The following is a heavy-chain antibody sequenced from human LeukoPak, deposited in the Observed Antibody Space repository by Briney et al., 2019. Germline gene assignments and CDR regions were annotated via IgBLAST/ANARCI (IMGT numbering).Heavy chain of an antibody. CDR3: ARLWELLDY. Sequence: PSETLSLTCTVSGGSISSYYWSWVRQPPGKGLEWIGYIYYSGSTNYNPSLKSRVTISVDTSKNQFSLKLSSVTAADTAVYYCARLWELLDYWGQGTLVTVSS. D-gene: IGHD1-26*01. CDR2: IYYSGST. CDR1: GGSISSYY. V-gene: IGHV4-59*01. J-gene: IGHJ4*02.